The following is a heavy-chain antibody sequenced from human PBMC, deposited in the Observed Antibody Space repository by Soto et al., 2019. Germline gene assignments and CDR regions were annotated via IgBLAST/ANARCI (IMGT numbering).Heavy chain of an antibody. D-gene: IGHD2-15*01. V-gene: IGHV3-11*06. CDR1: GFTFSDYY. CDR2: ISSSSSYT. CDR3: ARDCPLPKGYCSGGSCRTGSYYYYGMDV. Sequence: PGGSLRLSCAASGFTFSDYYMSWIRQAPGKGLEWVSYISSSSSYTNYADSVKGRFTISRDNAKNSLYLQMNSLRAEDTAVYYCARDCPLPKGYCSGGSCRTGSYYYYGMDVWGQGTTVTVSS. J-gene: IGHJ6*02.